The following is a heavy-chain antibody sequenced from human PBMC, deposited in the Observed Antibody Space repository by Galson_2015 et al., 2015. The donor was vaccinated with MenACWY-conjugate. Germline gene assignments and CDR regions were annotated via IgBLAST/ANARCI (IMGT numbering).Heavy chain of an antibody. CDR1: GFSFNDHY. J-gene: IGHJ4*02. D-gene: IGHD1-20*01. Sequence: SLRLSCAASGFSFNDHYMDWVRQAPGKGLEWIGRIRDKANSYTIDYAASVQGRFTISRDDSKNSLYLQMYSLKTEDMALYYCARRGMTGATPFDYWGQGTLVTVSS. V-gene: IGHV3-72*01. CDR3: ARRGMTGATPFDY. CDR2: IRDKANSYTI.